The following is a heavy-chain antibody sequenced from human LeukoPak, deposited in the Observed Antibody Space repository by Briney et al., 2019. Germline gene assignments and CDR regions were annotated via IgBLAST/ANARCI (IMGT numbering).Heavy chain of an antibody. CDR1: GFTFSSYA. V-gene: IGHV3-23*01. D-gene: IGHD3-10*01. J-gene: IGHJ3*02. Sequence: GGSLRLSCAASGFTFSSYAMHWVRQAPGKGLEWVSAISGSGGSTYYADSVKGRFTISRDNSKNTLYLQMNSLRAEDTAVYYCAKSRYGSGSYYNGGAAFDIWGQGTMVTVSS. CDR3: AKSRYGSGSYYNGGAAFDI. CDR2: ISGSGGST.